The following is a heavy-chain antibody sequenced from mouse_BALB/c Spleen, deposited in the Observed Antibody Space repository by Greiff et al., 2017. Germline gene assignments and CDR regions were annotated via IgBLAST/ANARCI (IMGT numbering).Heavy chain of an antibody. V-gene: IGHV5-17*02. Sequence: EVQRVESGGGLVQPGGSRKLSCAASGFTFSSFGMHWVRQAPEKGLEWVAYISSGSSTIYYADTVKGRFTISRDNPKNTLFLQMTSLRSEDTAMYYCARDDGYYDYYAMDYWGQGTSVTVSS. CDR1: GFTFSSFG. CDR3: ARDDGYYDYYAMDY. D-gene: IGHD2-3*01. J-gene: IGHJ4*01. CDR2: ISSGSSTI.